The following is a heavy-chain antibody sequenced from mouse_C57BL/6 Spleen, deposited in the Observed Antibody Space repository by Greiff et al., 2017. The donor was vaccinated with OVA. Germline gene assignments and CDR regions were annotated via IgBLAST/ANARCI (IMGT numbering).Heavy chain of an antibody. Sequence: EVKLVESGGGLVQPGGSLKLSCAASGFTFSDYYMYWVRQTPEKRLEWVAYISNGGGSTYYPDTVKGRFTISRDNAKNTLYLQMSRLKSEDTAMYYCARQEGDGDYAMDYWGQGTSVTVSS. CDR3: ARQEGDGDYAMDY. D-gene: IGHD1-2*01. CDR2: ISNGGGST. CDR1: GFTFSDYY. J-gene: IGHJ4*01. V-gene: IGHV5-12*01.